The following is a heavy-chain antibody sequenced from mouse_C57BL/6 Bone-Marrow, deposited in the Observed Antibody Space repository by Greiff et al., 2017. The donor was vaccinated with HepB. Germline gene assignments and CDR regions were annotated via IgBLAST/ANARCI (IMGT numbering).Heavy chain of an antibody. CDR3: ATDGYYVWFAY. D-gene: IGHD2-3*01. CDR1: GYTFTSYD. Sequence: QVHVKQSGPELVKPGASVKLSCKASGYTFTSYDINWVKQRPGQGLEWIGWIYPRDGSTKYNEKFKGKATLTVDTSSSTAYMELHSLTSEDSAVYFCATDGYYVWFAYWGQGTLVTVSA. CDR2: IYPRDGST. J-gene: IGHJ3*01. V-gene: IGHV1-85*01.